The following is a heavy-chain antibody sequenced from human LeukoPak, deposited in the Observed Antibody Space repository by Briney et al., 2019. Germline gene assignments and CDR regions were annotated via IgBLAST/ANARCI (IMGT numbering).Heavy chain of an antibody. CDR3: ARGPSINNYFDY. CDR1: GYTFAGYY. CDR2: INPNSGGT. V-gene: IGHV1-2*02. J-gene: IGHJ4*02. Sequence: ASVKVSCKASGYTFAGYYMHWVRQAPGQGLEWMGWINPNSGGTNYAQNFQGRVTMTRDTSISTAYMELSRLRSDDTAVYYCARGPSINNYFDYWGQGTLVTVSS. D-gene: IGHD2/OR15-2a*01.